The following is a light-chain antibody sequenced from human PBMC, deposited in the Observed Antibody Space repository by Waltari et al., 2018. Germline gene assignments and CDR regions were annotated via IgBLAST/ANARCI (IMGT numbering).Light chain of an antibody. J-gene: IGLJ2*01. CDR1: WSNIGNNY. Sequence: QSVLTQPPSVSAAPGQKVTISSSGSWSNIGNNYVSWYQQFPGAAPKLLMFENNKRPSGIPDRFSGSKSGTSATLGITGLQTGDEADYYCGTWDNSLNAVVFGGGTKLTVL. CDR2: ENN. CDR3: GTWDNSLNAVV. V-gene: IGLV1-51*02.